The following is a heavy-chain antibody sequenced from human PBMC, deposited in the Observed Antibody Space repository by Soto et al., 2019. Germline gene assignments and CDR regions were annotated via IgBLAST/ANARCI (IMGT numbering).Heavy chain of an antibody. J-gene: IGHJ3*02. D-gene: IGHD6-13*01. Sequence: NPSETLSLTCTVSGDSISNYYWSWIRQPPGKGLEWIGFIYYIGSTKYNPSLKSRFTISVDTAKNQFSLNLSSVPAAATAVYYCARHLWVGSSWYLGAFDIWGQGTMVTVSS. CDR3: ARHLWVGSSWYLGAFDI. CDR2: IYYIGST. CDR1: GDSISNYY. V-gene: IGHV4-59*08.